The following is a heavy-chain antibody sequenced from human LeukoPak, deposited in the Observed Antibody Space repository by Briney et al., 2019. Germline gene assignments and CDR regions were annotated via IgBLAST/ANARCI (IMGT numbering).Heavy chain of an antibody. J-gene: IGHJ4*02. CDR1: EFTFSSYA. D-gene: IGHD6-19*01. CDR2: ISGSGGST. Sequence: GGSLRLSCAASEFTFSSYAMSWVRQAPGKGLEWVSAISGSGGSTYYADSVKGRFTISRDNSKNTLYLQMNSLRAEDTAVYYCAKHGSSGWYYFDYWGQGTLVTVSS. V-gene: IGHV3-23*01. CDR3: AKHGSSGWYYFDY.